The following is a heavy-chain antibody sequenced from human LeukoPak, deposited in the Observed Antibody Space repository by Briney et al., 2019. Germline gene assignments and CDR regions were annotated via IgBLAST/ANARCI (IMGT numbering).Heavy chain of an antibody. CDR3: AKDQGAVVVTGWYFDL. V-gene: IGHV3-23*01. D-gene: IGHD2-21*02. J-gene: IGHJ2*01. Sequence: PGGSLRLSCAASGFTFSSYAMSWVRQAPGKGLEWVSAISGSGGSTYYADSVKGRFTISRDNSKNTLYLQMNSLRAEDTAVYYCAKDQGAVVVTGWYFDLWGRGTLVTVSS. CDR1: GFTFSSYA. CDR2: ISGSGGST.